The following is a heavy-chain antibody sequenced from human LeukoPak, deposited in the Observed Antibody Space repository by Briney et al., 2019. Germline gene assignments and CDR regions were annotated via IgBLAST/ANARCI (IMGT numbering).Heavy chain of an antibody. CDR2: ISAYNGNT. V-gene: IGHV1-18*01. CDR1: GYTFTSYG. D-gene: IGHD2-2*01. CDR3: ARNRGYCSSTSCPPANWFDP. Sequence: ASVKVSCKASGYTFTSYGISWVRQAPGQGLEWMGWISAYNGNTNYAQKLQGRVNMTTDTSTSTAYMELRSLRSDDTAVYYCARNRGYCSSTSCPPANWFDPWGQGTLVTVSS. J-gene: IGHJ5*02.